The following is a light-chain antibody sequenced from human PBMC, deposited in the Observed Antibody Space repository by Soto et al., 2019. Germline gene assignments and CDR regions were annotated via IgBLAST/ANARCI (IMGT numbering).Light chain of an antibody. CDR3: SSYTSSSTYV. CDR1: SNDVGGYNY. CDR2: DVS. V-gene: IGLV2-14*01. J-gene: IGLJ1*01. Sequence: SALAQPASVSGAPGQSIAISCPGTSNDVGGYNYVSWYQQHPGKAPKLMVYDVSNRPSGVSNRFSGSKSGNTASLTISGLQAEDEADYYCSSYTSSSTYVFGNGTKVTVL.